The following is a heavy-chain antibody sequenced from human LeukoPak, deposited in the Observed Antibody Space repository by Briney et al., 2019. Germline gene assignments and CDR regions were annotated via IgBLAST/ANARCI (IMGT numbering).Heavy chain of an antibody. CDR1: GGSISSYY. CDR3: AGHHPRNTVDF. V-gene: IGHV4-59*08. CDR2: ISDIGSI. J-gene: IGHJ4*02. Sequence: LETLSLTCAVSGGSISSYYWSWIRQPPGKGLEWIAYISDIGSINYNPSLKSRVTISLDTSKNQFSLKLSSVTAADTAVYYCAGHHPRNTVDFWGQGTLVTVSS. D-gene: IGHD2/OR15-2a*01.